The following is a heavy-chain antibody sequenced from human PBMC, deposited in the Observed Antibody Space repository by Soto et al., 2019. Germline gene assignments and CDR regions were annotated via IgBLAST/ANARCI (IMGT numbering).Heavy chain of an antibody. CDR1: GGTFSSYA. CDR2: IIPIFGTA. CDR3: ARGATPRPEDRYYYYYGMDV. V-gene: IGHV1-69*13. J-gene: IGHJ6*02. Sequence: GASVEVSCKASGGTFSSYAISWVRQAPGQGLEWMGGIIPIFGTANYAQKFQGRVTITADESTSTAYMKLSSLRSEDTAVYYCARGATPRPEDRYYYYYGMDVWGQGTTVTVSS. D-gene: IGHD2-15*01.